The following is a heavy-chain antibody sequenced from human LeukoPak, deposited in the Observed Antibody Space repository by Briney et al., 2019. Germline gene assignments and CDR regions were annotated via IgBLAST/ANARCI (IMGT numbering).Heavy chain of an antibody. CDR2: IKQDGNEK. J-gene: IGHJ5*02. CDR3: AKGDKMLTWRRTYNRFDP. CDR1: GFTFSSYW. Sequence: PGGSLRLSCAASGFTFSSYWMSWVRQAPGKGLEWVANIKQDGNEKYYVDSVKGRFTISRDNAKNSLYLQMNSLRVEDTAVYYCAKGDKMLTWRRTYNRFDPWGQGTLVTVSS. V-gene: IGHV3-7*01. D-gene: IGHD3-16*01.